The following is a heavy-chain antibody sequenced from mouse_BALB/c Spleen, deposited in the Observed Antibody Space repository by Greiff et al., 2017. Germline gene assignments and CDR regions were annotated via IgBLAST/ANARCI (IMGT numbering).Heavy chain of an antibody. J-gene: IGHJ2*01. CDR3: ARGDFSRVYFDY. Sequence: VQRVESGPGLVAPSQSLSITCTVSGFSLTSYGVHWVRQPPGKGLEWLGVIWAGGSTNYNSALMSRLSISKDNSKSQVFLKMNSLQTDDTAMYYCARGDFSRVYFDYWGQGTTLTVSS. CDR1: GFSLTSYG. CDR2: IWAGGST. V-gene: IGHV2-9*02.